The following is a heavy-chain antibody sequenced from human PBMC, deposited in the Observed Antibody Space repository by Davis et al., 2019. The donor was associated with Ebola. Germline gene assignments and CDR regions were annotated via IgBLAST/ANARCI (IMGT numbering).Heavy chain of an antibody. CDR1: GFTFSNAW. CDR3: TTYAMIVVGVHQAATLVDY. Sequence: PGGSLRFSCAASGFTFSNAWMSWVRQAPGKGLEWVGRIKSKTDGGTTDYAAPVKGRFTISRDDSKNTLYLQMNSLKTEDTAVYYCTTYAMIVVGVHQAATLVDYWGQGTLVTVSS. D-gene: IGHD3-22*01. V-gene: IGHV3-15*01. CDR2: IKSKTDGGTT. J-gene: IGHJ4*02.